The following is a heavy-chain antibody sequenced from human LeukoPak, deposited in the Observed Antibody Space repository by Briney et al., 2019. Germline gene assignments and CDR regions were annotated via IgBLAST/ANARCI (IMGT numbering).Heavy chain of an antibody. CDR1: GGSFDNSYC. D-gene: IGHD5-24*01. J-gene: IGHJ4*02. Sequence: PSETLSLSCTVSGGSFDNSYCWTWVRQPPGKGPEWIATIYSSEFTYYNPSLRSRVTISGDRSKNLFSLRLSSVTAADTAVYYCARGSDDYKLGNYWGQGTLVTVPS. CDR2: IYSSEFT. CDR3: ARGSDDYKLGNY. V-gene: IGHV4-39*01.